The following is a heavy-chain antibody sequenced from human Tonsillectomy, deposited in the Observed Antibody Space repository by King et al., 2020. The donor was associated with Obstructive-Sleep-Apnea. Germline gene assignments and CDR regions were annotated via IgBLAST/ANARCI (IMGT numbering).Heavy chain of an antibody. Sequence: QLVQSGAEVKQPGESLKISCKPSGYSFINYWIAWVRQMPGKGLEWMGIIYPADSDTRYSPSFQGQVTISADKSISTAYLQWSSLQASDTAIYYCARVGYGSGSYYNWFDPWGQGTLVTVSS. V-gene: IGHV5-51*01. J-gene: IGHJ5*02. CDR1: GYSFINYW. D-gene: IGHD3-10*01. CDR2: IYPADSDT. CDR3: ARVGYGSGSYYNWFDP.